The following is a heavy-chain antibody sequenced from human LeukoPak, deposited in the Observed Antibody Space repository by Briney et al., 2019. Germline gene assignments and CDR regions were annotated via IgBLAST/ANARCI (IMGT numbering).Heavy chain of an antibody. CDR3: ARSGSYYYDSSGYHLPFDY. D-gene: IGHD3-22*01. CDR1: GGSISSGGYY. Sequence: PSETLSLTCTVSGGSISSGGYYWSWIRQHPGKGLEWIGYIYYSGSTYYNPSLKSRVTISVDTSKNQFSLKLSSVTAADTAVYYCARSGSYYYDSSGYHLPFDYWGQGTLVTVSS. CDR2: IYYSGST. V-gene: IGHV4-31*03. J-gene: IGHJ4*02.